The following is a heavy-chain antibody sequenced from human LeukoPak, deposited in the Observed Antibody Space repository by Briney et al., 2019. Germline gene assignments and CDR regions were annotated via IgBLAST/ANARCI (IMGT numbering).Heavy chain of an antibody. CDR3: AREILAPGKTHDY. V-gene: IGHV3-74*01. CDR1: GFTFSNYW. Sequence: GGSLRLSCAASGFTFSNYWMHWVRQVPGKGLVWVSRINGDGSATFYADSVKGRFTISRDNAKNTLFLQMSSLRAEDTAVYFCAREILAPGKTHDYWGQGTLVTVSS. J-gene: IGHJ4*02. CDR2: INGDGSAT.